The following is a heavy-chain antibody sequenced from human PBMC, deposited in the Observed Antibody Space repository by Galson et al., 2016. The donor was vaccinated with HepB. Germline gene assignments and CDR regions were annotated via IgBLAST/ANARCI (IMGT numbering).Heavy chain of an antibody. CDR1: GFSLSTGGVA. Sequence: PALVKPTQTLTLTCTFSGFSLSTGGVAVGWIRQPPGKALEWLALIYWDDDTRYSPSLKTRLTITKDTSKNPVVLTMTNMDPGDTAPSYCAHSAFGLGYSSPFDYWGQGILVTVSS. V-gene: IGHV2-5*02. CDR2: IYWDDDT. J-gene: IGHJ4*02. CDR3: AHSAFGLGYSSPFDY. D-gene: IGHD4-11*01.